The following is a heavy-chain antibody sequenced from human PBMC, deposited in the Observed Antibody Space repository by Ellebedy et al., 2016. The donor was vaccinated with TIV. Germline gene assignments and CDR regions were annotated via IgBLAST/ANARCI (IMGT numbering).Heavy chain of an antibody. J-gene: IGHJ6*02. Sequence: GESLKISXKTSGYTFTAYWIAWVRQMPGKGLEWMGRIHPGDSETTYSPSFQDQVTISVDKSIRTAYLQWNFLKASDTAKYFCARFDYYYGMDVWGQGTTVTVSS. CDR1: GYTFTAYW. CDR3: ARFDYYYGMDV. CDR2: IHPGDSET. V-gene: IGHV5-51*01.